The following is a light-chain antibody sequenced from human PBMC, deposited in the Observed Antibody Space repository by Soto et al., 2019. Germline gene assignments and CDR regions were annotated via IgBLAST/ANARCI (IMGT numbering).Light chain of an antibody. CDR2: DAS. CDR3: HQYDHLPLT. Sequence: DIQMTQSPYSLSESVGDRVTITCQASQDISNYLNWYQQKPGKAPKLLLYDASKLETGVPSRFSGSGSGADFTFTISSLQPEDIATYYCHQYDHLPLTFRGGPKLEIK. J-gene: IGKJ4*01. V-gene: IGKV1-33*01. CDR1: QDISNY.